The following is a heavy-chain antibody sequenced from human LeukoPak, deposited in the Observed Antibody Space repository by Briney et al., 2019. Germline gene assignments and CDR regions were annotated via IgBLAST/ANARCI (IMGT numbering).Heavy chain of an antibody. CDR3: ARGALHYDFWSGYYC. V-gene: IGHV3-30-3*01. CDR1: GFTFSSYA. Sequence: GGSLRLSCAASGFTFSSYAMHWVRQAPGKGLEWVAVTSYDGSNKYYADSVKGRFTISRDNSKNTLYLQMNSLRAEDTAVYYCARGALHYDFWSGYYCWGQGTLVTVSS. CDR2: TSYDGSNK. D-gene: IGHD3-3*01. J-gene: IGHJ4*02.